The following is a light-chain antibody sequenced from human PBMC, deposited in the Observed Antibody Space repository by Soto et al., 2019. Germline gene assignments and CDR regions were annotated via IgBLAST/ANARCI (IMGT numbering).Light chain of an antibody. CDR1: QSVSSNF. V-gene: IGKV3-20*01. CDR3: QQYGSSPRT. J-gene: IGKJ1*01. CDR2: GAS. Sequence: EIVLTQSPGTLSLSPGERATLPCRASQSVSSNFLAWYQQKPGQAPRLLIYGASSRATGIPDRFSGSGSGTDFTLTISRLEPEDFAVYYCQQYGSSPRTFGQGTQVEIK.